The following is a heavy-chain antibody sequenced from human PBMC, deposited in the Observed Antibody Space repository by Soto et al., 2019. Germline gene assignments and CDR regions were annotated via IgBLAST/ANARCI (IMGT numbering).Heavy chain of an antibody. V-gene: IGHV3-23*01. D-gene: IGHD6-19*01. Sequence: EVQLLESGGGLVQPGGSLRLSCAASEFTFITYAMSWVRQAPGKGLEWVSGISGSGGSTNYADSVKGRFTISRDNSKNTLYLQMNSLRAEDTAVYYCAKAVAGDWYFALWGRGTLVTVSS. CDR1: EFTFITYA. J-gene: IGHJ2*01. CDR2: ISGSGGST. CDR3: AKAVAGDWYFAL.